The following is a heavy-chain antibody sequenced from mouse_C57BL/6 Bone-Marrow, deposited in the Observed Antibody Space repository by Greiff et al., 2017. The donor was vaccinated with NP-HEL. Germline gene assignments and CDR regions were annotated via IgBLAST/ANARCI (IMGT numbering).Heavy chain of an antibody. J-gene: IGHJ4*01. V-gene: IGHV5-4*01. CDR2: ISDGGSYT. Sequence: EVQRVESGGGLVKPGGSLKLSCAASGFTFSSYAMSWVRQTPEKRLEWVATISDGGSYTYYPDNVKGRFTISRDNAKNNPDQQKSQLKSEETAMYYVEREGGGGDYWGQGTSVTVSS. CDR3: EREGGGGDY. CDR1: GFTFSSYA.